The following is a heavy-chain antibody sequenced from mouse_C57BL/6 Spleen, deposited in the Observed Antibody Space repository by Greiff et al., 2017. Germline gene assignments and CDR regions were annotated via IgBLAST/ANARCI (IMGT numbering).Heavy chain of an antibody. CDR1: GFSLTSYG. V-gene: IGHV2-2*01. Sequence: VKLVESGPGLVQPSQSLSITCTVSGFSLTSYGVHWVRQSPGTGLEWLGVIWSGGSTDYNAAFISRKSISKDNSKSQVFFKMNSQQAEDTAIYYCARSQPMDDWGQGTSGTVAS. J-gene: IGHJ4*01. CDR2: IWSGGST. D-gene: IGHD6-1*01. CDR3: ARSQPMDD.